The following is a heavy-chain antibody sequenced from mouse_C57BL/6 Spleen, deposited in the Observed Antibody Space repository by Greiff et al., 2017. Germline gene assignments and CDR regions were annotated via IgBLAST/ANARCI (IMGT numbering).Heavy chain of an antibody. Sequence: EVQLQQSGPELVKPGASVKISCKASGYTFTDYYMNWVKQSHGKSLEWIGDINPNNGGTSYNQKFKGKATLTLDKSSSTAYMELRSLTSEDSAVYYWARSGYYYGSSPAWFAYWGQGTLVTVSA. CDR3: ARSGYYYGSSPAWFAY. CDR2: INPNNGGT. V-gene: IGHV1-26*01. J-gene: IGHJ3*01. D-gene: IGHD1-1*01. CDR1: GYTFTDYY.